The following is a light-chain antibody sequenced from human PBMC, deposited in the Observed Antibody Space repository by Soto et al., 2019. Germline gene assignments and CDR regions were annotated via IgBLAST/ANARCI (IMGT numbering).Light chain of an antibody. V-gene: IGKV3-15*01. CDR1: QSVSNN. CDR3: QQYSTYSWT. J-gene: IGKJ1*01. CDR2: GAS. Sequence: IVMTQSAATLSVSLGERATLSCRASQSVSNNLAWYQQKPGQAPRLLIYGASTRATGIPARFSGSWSGTEFTLTISSLQPDDFATYYCQQYSTYSWTFGQGTKV.